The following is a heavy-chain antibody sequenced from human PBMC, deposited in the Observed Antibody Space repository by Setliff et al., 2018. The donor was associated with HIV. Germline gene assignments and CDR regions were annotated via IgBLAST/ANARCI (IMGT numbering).Heavy chain of an antibody. CDR3: ARAPRGVGSSSYFDY. J-gene: IGHJ4*02. D-gene: IGHD2-2*01. CDR1: GYTFTGYY. Sequence: ASVKVSCKASGYTFTGYYMHWVRQATGQGLEWMGWMNPDSGNTGYAQKFQGRVTMTRKTSTSTAFMELISLRSEDTAVYYCARAPRGVGSSSYFDYWGQGALVTVSS. V-gene: IGHV1-8*02. CDR2: MNPDSGNT.